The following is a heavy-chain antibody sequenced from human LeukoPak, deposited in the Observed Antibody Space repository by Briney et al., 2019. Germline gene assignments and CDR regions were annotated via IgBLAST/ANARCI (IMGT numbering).Heavy chain of an antibody. Sequence: SGGSLRLSCAASGFTFSNYGMHWVRQAPGKGLEWVALIWYDGSNKYYADSVQGRFIISRDNSKNTLYLQMNSLRAEDTAVYYCAREMGLNIVATFGYWGQGTLVTVSP. CDR2: IWYDGSNK. D-gene: IGHD5-12*01. J-gene: IGHJ4*02. CDR3: AREMGLNIVATFGY. V-gene: IGHV3-33*01. CDR1: GFTFSNYG.